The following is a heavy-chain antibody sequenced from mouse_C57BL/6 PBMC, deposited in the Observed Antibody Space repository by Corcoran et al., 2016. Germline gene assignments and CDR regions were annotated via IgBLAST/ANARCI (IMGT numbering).Heavy chain of an antibody. D-gene: IGHD1-1*01. CDR3: ARSPYYYGSSDWFAY. J-gene: IGHJ3*01. V-gene: IGHV9-3*01. CDR2: INTYSGVP. Sequence: QIQLVQSGPELKKPGETVKISCKASGYTFTTYGMSWVKQAPGKGLKWMGWINTYSGVPTYADDFKGRFAFSLETSASTAYLQINNLKNEDTATYFCARSPYYYGSSDWFAYWGQGTLVTVSA. CDR1: GYTFTTYG.